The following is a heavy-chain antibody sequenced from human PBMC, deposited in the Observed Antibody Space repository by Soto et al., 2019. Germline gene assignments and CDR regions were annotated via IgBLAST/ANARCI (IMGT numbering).Heavy chain of an antibody. V-gene: IGHV1-69*01. J-gene: IGHJ4*02. Sequence: QVQLVQSGAAVKKPGSSVKVSCKASGGTFRSDVFTWVRLAPGRGLEWMGGIIPMFVTGNYAQKFQGRLTVTADEASSTVYMELRRVGSEDTATYYCATDVKYCSGGSCYSAPGYWGQGTLVTVSA. CDR1: GGTFRSDV. CDR3: ATDVKYCSGGSCYSAPGY. D-gene: IGHD2-15*01. CDR2: IIPMFVTG.